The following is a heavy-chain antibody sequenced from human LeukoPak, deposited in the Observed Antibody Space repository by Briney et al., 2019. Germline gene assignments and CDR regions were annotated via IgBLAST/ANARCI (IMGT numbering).Heavy chain of an antibody. CDR1: GYTFTSYY. V-gene: IGHV1-46*01. D-gene: IGHD3-3*01. CDR3: ARDPSLEWLPQNWFDP. Sequence: ASVKVSCKASGYTFTSYYMHWVRQAPGQGLEWMGIINPSGGSTSYAQKSQGRVTMTRDTSTSTVYMELSSLRSEDTAVYYCARDPSLEWLPQNWFDPWGQGTLVTVSS. J-gene: IGHJ5*02. CDR2: INPSGGST.